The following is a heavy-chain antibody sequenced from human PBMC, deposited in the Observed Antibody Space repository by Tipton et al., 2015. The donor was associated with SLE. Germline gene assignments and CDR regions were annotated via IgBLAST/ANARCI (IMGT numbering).Heavy chain of an antibody. Sequence: TLSLTCTVSGGSISSSSYYWSWIRQPPGKGLEWIGYIYYSGSTNYNPSLKSRVTISVDTSKNQFSLKLSSVTAADTAVYYCARDGGYSYGSWFDPWGQGTLVTVSS. V-gene: IGHV4-61*01. D-gene: IGHD5-18*01. CDR3: ARDGGYSYGSWFDP. J-gene: IGHJ5*02. CDR1: GGSISSSSYY. CDR2: IYYSGST.